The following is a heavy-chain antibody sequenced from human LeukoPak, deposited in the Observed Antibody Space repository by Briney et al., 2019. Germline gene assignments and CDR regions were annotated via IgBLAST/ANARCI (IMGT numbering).Heavy chain of an antibody. D-gene: IGHD5-12*01. CDR3: TTPKYSGYDFYF. J-gene: IGHJ4*02. CDR1: GFTYSKAW. CDR2: IKSRTDGGTT. V-gene: IGHV3-15*01. Sequence: GGSLRLSCAASGFTYSKAWMSWVRQAAGRGLEWVGRIKSRTDGGTTDYAAPVNGRFTISRDDSKNTLFLQMNSLKTEDTAVYYCTTPKYSGYDFYFWGQGTLVTVSS.